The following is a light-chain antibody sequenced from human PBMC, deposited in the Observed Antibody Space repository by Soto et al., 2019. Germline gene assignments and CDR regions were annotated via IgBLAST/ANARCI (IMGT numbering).Light chain of an antibody. V-gene: IGKV1-8*01. J-gene: IGKJ1*01. CDR2: AAS. CDR3: QQYNSYS. CDR1: QGISSY. Sequence: ASRITQSPSSFSASTGDRVTITCRASQGISSYLAWYQQKPGKAPKLLIYAASTLQSGVPSRFSGSGSGTDFTLTISCLQPDDFATYYCQQYNSYSFGQGTKVDIK.